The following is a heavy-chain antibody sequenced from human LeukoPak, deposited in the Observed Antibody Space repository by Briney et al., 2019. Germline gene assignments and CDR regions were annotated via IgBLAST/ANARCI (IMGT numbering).Heavy chain of an antibody. Sequence: SETLSLTCTVSGGSISSGDYYWSWIRQPPGKGQEWIGYIYYSGSTNYNPSLKSRVTISVDTSKNQFSLKLSSVTAADTAVYYCARYPITIFGVVKGDAFDIWGQGTMVTVSS. D-gene: IGHD3-3*01. CDR2: IYYSGST. CDR1: GGSISSGDYY. CDR3: ARYPITIFGVVKGDAFDI. V-gene: IGHV4-61*08. J-gene: IGHJ3*02.